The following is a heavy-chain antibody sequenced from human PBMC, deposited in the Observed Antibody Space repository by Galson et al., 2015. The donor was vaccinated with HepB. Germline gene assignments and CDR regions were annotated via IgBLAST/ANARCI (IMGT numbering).Heavy chain of an antibody. D-gene: IGHD5-18*01. J-gene: IGHJ3*02. CDR1: GYSFSTYW. CDR3: ARHQLWTFDI. Sequence: QSGAEVKKPGESLKISCKASGYSFSTYWIGWVRQMPGKGLEWMAIIFPGNSDTRYSPSLQGQVTISADKSISTAYLQWSSLKASDTAMYYCARHQLWTFDIWGHGTMVTVSS. V-gene: IGHV5-51*01. CDR2: IFPGNSDT.